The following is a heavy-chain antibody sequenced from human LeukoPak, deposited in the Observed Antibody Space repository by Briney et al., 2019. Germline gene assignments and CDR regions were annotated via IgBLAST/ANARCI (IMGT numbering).Heavy chain of an antibody. Sequence: GASVKVSCKASGYTFGSYGVSCVRQAPGQGLEWMAYLSPYKGNTNYAQRIQSRVTMPTDTSTSTAYMERRSLRAEDTGVYYCARDSASVWPGSSGWSNWFDPWGQGTLVTVSS. CDR1: GYTFGSYG. CDR3: ARDSASVWPGSSGWSNWFDP. D-gene: IGHD6-19*01. V-gene: IGHV1-18*01. J-gene: IGHJ5*02. CDR2: LSPYKGNT.